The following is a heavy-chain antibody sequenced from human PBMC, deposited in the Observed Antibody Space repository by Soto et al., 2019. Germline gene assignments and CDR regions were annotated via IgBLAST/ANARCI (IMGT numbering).Heavy chain of an antibody. Sequence: ASVKVSCKASGGTFSSYAISWVRQAPGQGLEWMGGIIPIFGTANYAQKFQGRVTITADESTSTAYMELSSLRSEDTAVYYCARGADTAMPKGYFPLYYFDYWGQGTLVTVSS. D-gene: IGHD5-18*01. CDR1: GGTFSSYA. V-gene: IGHV1-69*13. CDR3: ARGADTAMPKGYFPLYYFDY. J-gene: IGHJ4*02. CDR2: IIPIFGTA.